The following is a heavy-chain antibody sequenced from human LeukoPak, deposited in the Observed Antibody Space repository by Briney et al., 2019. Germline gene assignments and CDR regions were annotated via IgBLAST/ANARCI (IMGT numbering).Heavy chain of an antibody. CDR2: LYHSGST. Sequence: SETLSLTCIVSGYSISSGYYWGWIRQPPGKGLEWIGNLYHSGSTYYNPSLRSRATISGDTSKNQFSLSLSSVTAADTAVYYCARRRNWNSFDYWGQGTLVTVSS. CDR3: ARRRNWNSFDY. D-gene: IGHD1-1*01. V-gene: IGHV4-38-2*02. CDR1: GYSISSGYY. J-gene: IGHJ4*02.